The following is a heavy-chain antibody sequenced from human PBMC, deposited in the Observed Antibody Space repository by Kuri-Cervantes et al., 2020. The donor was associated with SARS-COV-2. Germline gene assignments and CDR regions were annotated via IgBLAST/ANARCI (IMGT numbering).Heavy chain of an antibody. V-gene: IGHV1-2*02. CDR2: INPNSGGT. CDR3: ARGRAAAYALDI. J-gene: IGHJ3*02. CDR1: GYTFTGYY. Sequence: ASVKVSCKASGYTFTGYYMHWVRQAPGQGLEWMGWINPNSGGTNYAQKFQGRVTMTRDTSISTAYMELSSLRSEDTAVYYCARGRAAAYALDIWGQGTMVTVSS. D-gene: IGHD6-25*01.